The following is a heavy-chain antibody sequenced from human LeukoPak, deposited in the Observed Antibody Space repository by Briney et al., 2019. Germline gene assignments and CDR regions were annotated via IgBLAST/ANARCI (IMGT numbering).Heavy chain of an antibody. CDR2: IIPIFGTT. D-gene: IGHD6-13*01. J-gene: IGHJ4*02. CDR1: GGTFSSYA. CDR3: ARGAIRGIAAAGPFDY. Sequence: SVKVSCKASGGTFSSYAISWVRQAPGQGLEWMGGIIPIFGTTNDAQKFQCRVTLTTDEPTTTAYMELSSLRYEDTAVYYCARGAIRGIAAAGPFDYWGQGTLVTVSS. V-gene: IGHV1-69*05.